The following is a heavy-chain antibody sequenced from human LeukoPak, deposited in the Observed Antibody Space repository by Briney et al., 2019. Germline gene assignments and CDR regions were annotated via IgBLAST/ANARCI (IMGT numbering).Heavy chain of an antibody. CDR3: ARRPYYYGSGSYEGALDI. Sequence: ASVKVSCKASGGTFTSYAISWVRQAPGQGLEWMGGIIPIFGTANYAQNFQGRVTITADKSMSTAYMELSSLRSEDTAVYYCARRPYYYGSGSYEGALDIWGQGTMVSVSS. D-gene: IGHD3-10*01. CDR1: GGTFTSYA. J-gene: IGHJ3*02. CDR2: IIPIFGTA. V-gene: IGHV1-69*06.